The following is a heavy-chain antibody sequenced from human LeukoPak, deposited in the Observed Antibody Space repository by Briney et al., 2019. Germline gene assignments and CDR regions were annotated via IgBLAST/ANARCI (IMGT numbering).Heavy chain of an antibody. J-gene: IGHJ6*03. CDR3: TRDYGVYAYYYHYYMDV. CDR2: IYTSGST. V-gene: IGHV4-4*07. CDR1: GGSISSYY. Sequence: PSETLSLTCTVSGGSISSYYWSWIRQPAGKGLEWIGRIYTSGSTNYNPSLKSRVTMSVDTSKNQFSLKLSSVTAADTAVYYCTRDYGVYAYYYHYYMDVWGKGTTVTVSS. D-gene: IGHD4-17*01.